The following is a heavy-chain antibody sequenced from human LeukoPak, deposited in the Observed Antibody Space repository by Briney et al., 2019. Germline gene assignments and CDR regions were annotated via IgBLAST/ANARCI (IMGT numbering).Heavy chain of an antibody. CDR3: AREEDYYDSSGYYSNP. D-gene: IGHD3-22*01. CDR2: INHSGST. J-gene: IGHJ5*02. CDR1: GGSFSGYY. Sequence: SSETLSLTCAVYGGSFSGYYWSWIRQPPGKGLEGIGEINHSGSTNYNPSLKSRVTISVDTSKNQFSLKLSSVTAADTAVYYCAREEDYYDSSGYYSNPWGQGTLVTVSS. V-gene: IGHV4-34*01.